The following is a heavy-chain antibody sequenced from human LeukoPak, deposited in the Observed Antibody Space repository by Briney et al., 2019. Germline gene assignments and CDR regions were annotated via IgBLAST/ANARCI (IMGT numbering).Heavy chain of an antibody. CDR3: ARHADPYYYDSSGYNLDY. V-gene: IGHV4-39*01. Sequence: SETLSLTCTVSGGSISSSFYYWGWIRQPPGKGLEWIGSIYHSGSTYYNPSLKSRVTISVDTSRNQFSLKLSSVTAADTAVYYCARHADPYYYDSSGYNLDYWGQGTLVTVSS. D-gene: IGHD3-22*01. CDR1: GGSISSSFYY. J-gene: IGHJ4*02. CDR2: IYHSGST.